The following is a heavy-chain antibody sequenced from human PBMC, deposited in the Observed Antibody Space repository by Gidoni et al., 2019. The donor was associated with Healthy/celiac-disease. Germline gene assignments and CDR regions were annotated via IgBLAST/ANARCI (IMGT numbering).Heavy chain of an antibody. CDR1: GGTFSRYA. CDR3: ARVPGGGTNTSFGVVIDYYYGMDV. D-gene: IGHD3-3*01. J-gene: IGHJ6*02. Sequence: QVQLVQSGAEVKKPGSSLNLSCKASGGTFSRYAISCVRQARGKGLEWMGGIIPICGKRNYAEKVQGRVTITGDESTRTAYMEMSSLRSEDTAVYYCARVPGGGTNTSFGVVIDYYYGMDVWGQGTMVTVSS. CDR2: IIPICGKR. V-gene: IGHV1-69*01.